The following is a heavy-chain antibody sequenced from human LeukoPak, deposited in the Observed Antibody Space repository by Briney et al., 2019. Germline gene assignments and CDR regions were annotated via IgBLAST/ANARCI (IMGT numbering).Heavy chain of an antibody. D-gene: IGHD5-18*01. Sequence: SETLSLTCTVSGGSISSYYWSWIRQPPGKGLEWIGYIYYSGSTNYNPSLKSRVTISVDKSKTQFSLKLSSVTAADTAVYYCARASRGYSYGLRTFDYWGQGTLVTVSS. V-gene: IGHV4-59*12. CDR3: ARASRGYSYGLRTFDY. CDR2: IYYSGST. J-gene: IGHJ4*02. CDR1: GGSISSYY.